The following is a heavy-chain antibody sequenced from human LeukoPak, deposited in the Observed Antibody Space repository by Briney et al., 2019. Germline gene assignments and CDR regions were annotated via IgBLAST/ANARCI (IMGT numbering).Heavy chain of an antibody. V-gene: IGHV3-21*01. Sequence: GGSLRLSCAAPGFTFSSYSMNWVRQAPGKGLEWVSSISSSSSYIYYADSVKGRFTISRDNAKNSPYLQMNSLRAEDTAVYYCARVEVTMVRGVNDYWGQGTLVTVSS. CDR3: ARVEVTMVRGVNDY. J-gene: IGHJ4*02. D-gene: IGHD3-10*01. CDR1: GFTFSSYS. CDR2: ISSSSSYI.